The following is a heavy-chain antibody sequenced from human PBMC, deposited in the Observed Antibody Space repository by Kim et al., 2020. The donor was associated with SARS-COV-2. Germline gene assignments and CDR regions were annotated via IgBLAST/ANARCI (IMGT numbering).Heavy chain of an antibody. V-gene: IGHV1-69*13. CDR3: ARISSSWFFGFDY. CDR2: IIPIFGIA. CDR1: GGTFSSYA. D-gene: IGHD6-13*01. J-gene: IGHJ4*02. Sequence: SVKVSCKASGGTFSSYAISWVRQAPGQGLEWMGGIIPIFGIANYAQKFQGRVTITADESTSTAYMELSSLRSEDTAVYYCARISSSWFFGFDYWGQGTLVTVSS.